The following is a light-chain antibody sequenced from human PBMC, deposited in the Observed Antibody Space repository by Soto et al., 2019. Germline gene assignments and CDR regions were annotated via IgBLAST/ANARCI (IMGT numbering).Light chain of an antibody. CDR3: GTWDSSLSALYV. CDR1: SSNIGKNY. CDR2: DND. V-gene: IGLV1-51*01. J-gene: IGLJ1*01. Sequence: QSVLTQPPSVSAAPGQKVTISCSGSSSNIGKNYVSWYRQLPGTAPKLLIYDNDQRPSGIPDRFSGSKSGTSATLGIAGLQTGDEADYYCGTWDSSLSALYVFGTGTKVTVL.